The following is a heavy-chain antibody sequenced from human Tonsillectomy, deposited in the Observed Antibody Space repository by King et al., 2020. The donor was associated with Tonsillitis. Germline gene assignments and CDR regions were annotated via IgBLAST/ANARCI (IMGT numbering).Heavy chain of an antibody. Sequence: VQLVESGGGVVQPGRSLRLSCAASGFTFTSYAMHWVRQAPGKGLEWVAGISNDGGKKYYADSVKGRFTISRDNSKNTLYLQMNSLRTEDTAVYYCARDRGDYYDTSGPFDYWGQGTLVTVSS. V-gene: IGHV3-30*01. CDR2: ISNDGGKK. CDR3: ARDRGDYYDTSGPFDY. CDR1: GFTFTSYA. D-gene: IGHD3-22*01. J-gene: IGHJ4*02.